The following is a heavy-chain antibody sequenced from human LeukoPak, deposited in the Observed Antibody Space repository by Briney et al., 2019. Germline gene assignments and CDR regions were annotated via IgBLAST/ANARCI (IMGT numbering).Heavy chain of an antibody. V-gene: IGHV4-38-2*01. J-gene: IGHJ4*02. CDR2: IYHSGST. D-gene: IGHD3-10*01. CDR3: ARRGLMVRGVSFDY. CDR1: GYSLSSGYY. Sequence: PSETLSLTCAVSGYSLSSGYYWGWIRQPPGKGLEWIGSIYHSGSTYYNTSLKSRVTISVDTSKNQLSLKLSSVTAADTAVYYCARRGLMVRGVSFDYWGQGTLVTVSS.